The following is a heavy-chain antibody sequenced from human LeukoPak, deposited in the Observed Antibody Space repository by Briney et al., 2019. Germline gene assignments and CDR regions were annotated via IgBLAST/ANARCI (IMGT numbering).Heavy chain of an antibody. CDR1: GGSFSGYY. V-gene: IGHV4-34*01. Sequence: SETLSLTCAAYGGSFSGYYWSWIRQPPGKGLEWIGEINHSGSTNYDPSLKSRVTISVDTSKNQFSLKLSSVTAADTAVYYCARGVGGYCSSTSCYMPDFDYWGQGTLVTVSS. D-gene: IGHD2-2*02. CDR2: INHSGST. CDR3: ARGVGGYCSSTSCYMPDFDY. J-gene: IGHJ4*02.